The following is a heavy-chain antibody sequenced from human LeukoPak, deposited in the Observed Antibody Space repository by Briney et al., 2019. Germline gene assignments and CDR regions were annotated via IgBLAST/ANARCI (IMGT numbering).Heavy chain of an antibody. D-gene: IGHD3-10*01. Sequence: GGSLRLSCAASGFTFYDYAMHWVRQAPGKGLEWVSGISWNSGSIGYADSVKGRFTISRDNAKNSLYLQMNSLRAEDTALYYCAKDMGLLWFGELLSALPNAFDIWGQGTMVTVSS. J-gene: IGHJ3*02. CDR2: ISWNSGSI. V-gene: IGHV3-9*01. CDR3: AKDMGLLWFGELLSALPNAFDI. CDR1: GFTFYDYA.